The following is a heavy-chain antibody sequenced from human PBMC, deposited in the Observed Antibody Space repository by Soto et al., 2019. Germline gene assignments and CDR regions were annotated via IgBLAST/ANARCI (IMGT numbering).Heavy chain of an antibody. V-gene: IGHV3-33*01. J-gene: IGHJ3*02. D-gene: IGHD2-2*02. CDR3: AREVYCITTTCYNAFDI. CDR1: GFTFSSYG. CDR2: IWYDGSDE. Sequence: GGSLRLSCAASGFTFSSYGMHWVRQAPGKGLEWVAVIWYDGSDEYFADSVKGRFTISRDNSKNTLYLQMNSLRAEDTAVYYCAREVYCITTTCYNAFDIWGQGTMVTVSS.